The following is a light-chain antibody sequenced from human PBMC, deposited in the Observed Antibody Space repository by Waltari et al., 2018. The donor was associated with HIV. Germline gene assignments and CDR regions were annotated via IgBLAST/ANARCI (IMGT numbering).Light chain of an antibody. V-gene: IGLV2-23*01. J-gene: IGLJ1*01. CDR3: CSYAGSSLYV. CDR1: SSDVGSYNL. CDR2: EGS. Sequence: QSALTQPASVSGSPGQSITISCTGTSSDVGSYNLVSWYQQHPGKAPKLMIYEGSKRPSGVSNRFSGSKSVNTASLTIAGLQVEDEADYYCCSYAGSSLYVFGTGTKVTVL.